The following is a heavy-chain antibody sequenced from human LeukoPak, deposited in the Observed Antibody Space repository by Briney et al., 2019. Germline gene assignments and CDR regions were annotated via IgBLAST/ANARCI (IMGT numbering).Heavy chain of an antibody. D-gene: IGHD3-10*01. V-gene: IGHV4-59*01. CDR3: ARVRRLLWFGELFSGWFDP. CDR2: VSNSGRT. CDR1: AGSTGIDT. Sequence: PSPTPSPTCTVAAGSTGIDTTSCIWEPPRKGLGWGGCVSNSGRTTSTTPLKSRVTISVDTSKNQCSLKLSSVTAADTAVYYCARVRRLLWFGELFSGWFDPWGQGTLVTVSS. J-gene: IGHJ5*02.